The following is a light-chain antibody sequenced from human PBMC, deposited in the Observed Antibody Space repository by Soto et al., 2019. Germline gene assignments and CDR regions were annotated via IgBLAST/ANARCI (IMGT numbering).Light chain of an antibody. J-gene: IGLJ3*02. CDR2: LNSDGSH. CDR1: SGHSSYA. Sequence: QPVLTQSPSASAYLGASVKLTCTLSSGHSSYAIAWHQQQPEKGPRYLMKLNSDGSHSKGDGIPDRFSGSSSGAERYLTISSLQSEDEADYYCQTWGTGLLVFGGGTKLTVL. V-gene: IGLV4-69*01. CDR3: QTWGTGLLV.